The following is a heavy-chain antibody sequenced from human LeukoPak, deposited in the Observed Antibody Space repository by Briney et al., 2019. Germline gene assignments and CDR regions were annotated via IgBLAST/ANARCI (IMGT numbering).Heavy chain of an antibody. CDR2: INPNSGGT. CDR3: AKEGTGIDY. Sequence: ASVKVSCKASGYTFTGFHIHWVRQAPGQGLEWMGLINPNSGGTNYAQNFQGRVTMTRDTSISTAYMERIRLTSDDTAVYYCAKEGTGIDYWGQGTLVTVSS. J-gene: IGHJ4*02. V-gene: IGHV1-2*02. D-gene: IGHD3/OR15-3a*01. CDR1: GYTFTGFH.